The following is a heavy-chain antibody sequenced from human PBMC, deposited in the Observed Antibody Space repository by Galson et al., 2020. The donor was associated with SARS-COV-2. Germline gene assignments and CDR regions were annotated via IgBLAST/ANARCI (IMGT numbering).Heavy chain of an antibody. CDR1: GYSISSGYY. CDR3: ARGRGDYVAFDI. CDR2: IYHSGST. D-gene: IGHD4-17*01. J-gene: IGHJ3*02. V-gene: IGHV4-38-2*02. Sequence: SETLSLTCTVSGYSISSGYYWGWIRQPPGKGLEWIGSIYHSGSTYYNPSLKSRVTISVDTSKNQFSLKLSSVTAADTAVYYCARGRGDYVAFDIWGQGTMVTVSS.